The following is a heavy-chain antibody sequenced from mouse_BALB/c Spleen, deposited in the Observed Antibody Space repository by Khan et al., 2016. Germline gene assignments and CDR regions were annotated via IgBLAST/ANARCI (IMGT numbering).Heavy chain of an antibody. CDR3: ATYGSVFSFAY. CDR2: IRYSVST. CDR1: AYSVTSDYA. Sequence: EVQLQESGPGLVKPSQSLSLTCTVTAYSVTSDYAWNWIRQFPGNKLEWMGNIRYSVSTSYNPSLKSRITITRDTSKNQFFLQLNSVTTEDTATYYCATYGSVFSFAYGGEGTLVTVSA. J-gene: IGHJ3*01. V-gene: IGHV3-2*02. D-gene: IGHD1-1*01.